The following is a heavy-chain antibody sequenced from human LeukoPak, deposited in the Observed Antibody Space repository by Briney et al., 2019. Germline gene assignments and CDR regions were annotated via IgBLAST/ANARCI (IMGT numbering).Heavy chain of an antibody. CDR3: AGPRIPIVVVTATPYYYGMDV. CDR2: IYTSGST. Sequence: SQTLSLTCTVSVGSISSGSYYWSWIRQPAGKGLEWIGRIYTSGSTNYNPSLKSRVTISVDTSKNQFSLKLSSVTAADTAVYYCAGPRIPIVVVTATPYYYGMDVWGQGTTVTVSS. CDR1: VGSISSGSYY. D-gene: IGHD2-21*02. J-gene: IGHJ6*02. V-gene: IGHV4-61*02.